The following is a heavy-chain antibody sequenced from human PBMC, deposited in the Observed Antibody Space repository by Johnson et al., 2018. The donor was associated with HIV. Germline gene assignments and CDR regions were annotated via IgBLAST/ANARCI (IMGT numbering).Heavy chain of an antibody. Sequence: VQLVEFGGGLVQPGGSLRLSCAASGFTVSSNYMSLVRQAPGKGLEWVSVIYSGGSTYYADFVKGRFTISRDNAKNSLYLQMNSLRAEDTAVYYCAKFRDAFDIWGQGTMVTVSS. V-gene: IGHV3-66*01. J-gene: IGHJ3*02. D-gene: IGHD2-21*01. CDR1: GFTVSSNY. CDR3: AKFRDAFDI. CDR2: IYSGGST.